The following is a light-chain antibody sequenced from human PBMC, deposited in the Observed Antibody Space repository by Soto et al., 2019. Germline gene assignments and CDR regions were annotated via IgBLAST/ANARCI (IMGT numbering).Light chain of an antibody. CDR2: GAS. Sequence: EIVLTQSPGTLSLSPGERATLSCRASQSVSSSYLAWYQQKPGQAPSLLIYGASTRATGIPDRFSGSGSGTDFTLTISRLETEDFAVYHCQQYGRSPPITFGQGTRLEIK. J-gene: IGKJ5*01. V-gene: IGKV3-20*01. CDR3: QQYGRSPPIT. CDR1: QSVSSSY.